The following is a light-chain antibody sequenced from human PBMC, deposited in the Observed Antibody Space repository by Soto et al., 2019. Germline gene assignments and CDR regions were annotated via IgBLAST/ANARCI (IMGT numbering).Light chain of an antibody. V-gene: IGKV3-11*01. CDR2: DAY. CDR1: QSFRGL. CDR3: QQSGSSPQT. Sequence: EVVLTQSPVTLSLSPGERATLSCRASQSFRGLLAWYQQKPGQAPRLLIYDAYNRATGIPPRFSGSGSGTDFTLTISSLEPEDSAVYYCQQSGSSPQTFGQGTKVEIK. J-gene: IGKJ1*01.